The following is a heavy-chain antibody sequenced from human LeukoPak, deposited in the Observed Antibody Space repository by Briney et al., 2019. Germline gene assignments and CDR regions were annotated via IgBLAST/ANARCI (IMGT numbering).Heavy chain of an antibody. CDR2: INTNTGDP. CDR3: ARTHGVVGATFDY. J-gene: IGHJ4*02. CDR1: GYTFTTYS. Sequence: ASVKVSCKASGYTFTTYSMNWLRQAPGQGLQLMGWINTNTGDPTYVQGFTGRFVFSLDTSVSTAYLQISSLKAEDTAVYYCARTHGVVGATFDYWGQGTLVTVSS. V-gene: IGHV7-4-1*02. D-gene: IGHD1-26*01.